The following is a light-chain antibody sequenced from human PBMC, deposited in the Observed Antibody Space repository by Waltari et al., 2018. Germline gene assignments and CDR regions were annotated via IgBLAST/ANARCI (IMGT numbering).Light chain of an antibody. Sequence: EIVLTQSPGTLSLSPGDRATLSCRASQSVGRTLAWYQQKPGQAPSLVIYGASIRATGIPDRFSGSGSGTDFSLTISRLEPEDFAVYYCQHYVALPVTFD. CDR2: GAS. CDR1: QSVGRT. J-gene: IGKJ5*01. CDR3: QHYVALPVT. V-gene: IGKV3-20*01.